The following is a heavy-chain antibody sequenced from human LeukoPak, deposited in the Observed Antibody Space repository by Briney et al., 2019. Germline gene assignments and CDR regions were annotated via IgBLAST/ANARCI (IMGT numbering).Heavy chain of an antibody. J-gene: IGHJ5*01. D-gene: IGHD1-26*01. CDR3: ARGPPGNQRFYDS. Sequence: GASVKVSCKASGYPFTDFPISWVRLAPGQGFEWMGWIITFNGDTNYAQKFHGRVTMTRNTYQNTVDMELKNLTSDDAAVYYCARGPPGNQRFYDSWGQGTLVTVSS. V-gene: IGHV1-18*01. CDR2: IITFNGDT. CDR1: GYPFTDFP.